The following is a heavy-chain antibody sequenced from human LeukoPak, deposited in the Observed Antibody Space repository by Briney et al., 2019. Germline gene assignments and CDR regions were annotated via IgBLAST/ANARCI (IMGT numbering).Heavy chain of an antibody. J-gene: IGHJ4*02. CDR2: IKQDGSEK. CDR3: ARNLRYFDWDY. D-gene: IGHD3-9*01. Sequence: GGSLRLSCAASGFTFSSYWMSWVRQAPGKGPEWVANIKQDGSEKYYVDSVKGRFTISRDNAKNSLYLQMNSLRAEDTAVYYCARNLRYFDWDYWDQGTLVTVSS. V-gene: IGHV3-7*03. CDR1: GFTFSSYW.